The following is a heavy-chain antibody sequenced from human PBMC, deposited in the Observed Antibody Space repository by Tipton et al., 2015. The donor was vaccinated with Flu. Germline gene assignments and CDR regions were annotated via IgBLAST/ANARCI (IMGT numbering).Heavy chain of an antibody. CDR1: GFTFDDYA. CDR3: AKDIGPRGYYGMDV. CDR2: ISWNSGSI. J-gene: IGHJ6*02. V-gene: IGHV3-9*01. Sequence: SLRLSCAASGFTFDDYAMHWVRQAPGKGLEWVSGISWNSGSIGYADSVKGRFTISRDNAKNSLYLQMNSLRAEDTALYYCAKDIGPRGYYGMDVWGQGTTVTVSS.